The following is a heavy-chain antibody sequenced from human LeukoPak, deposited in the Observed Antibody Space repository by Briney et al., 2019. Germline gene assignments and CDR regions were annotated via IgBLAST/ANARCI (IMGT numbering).Heavy chain of an antibody. CDR1: GGSLSGYY. D-gene: IGHD1-26*01. J-gene: IGHJ4*02. V-gene: IGHV4-34*01. CDR2: INHSGNT. Sequence: PSGTLSLTCAVYGGSLSGYYWSWIRQPPGKGLEWIGEINHSGNTIYNPSLKSRVTISVDTSKNQFSLELSSVTAADTAVYYCAANPRGSYWGQGTLVTVSS. CDR3: AANPRGSY.